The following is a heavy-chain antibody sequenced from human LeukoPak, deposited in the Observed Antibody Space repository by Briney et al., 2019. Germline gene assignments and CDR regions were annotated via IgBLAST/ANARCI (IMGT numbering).Heavy chain of an antibody. CDR1: GFTFSSYS. J-gene: IGHJ4*02. D-gene: IGHD5-18*01. V-gene: IGHV3-21*01. CDR3: ARDGYSYGLYFDY. Sequence: GGSLRLPCAASGFTFSSYSMNWVRQAPGKGLEWVSSISSSSSYIYYADSVKGRFTISRDNAKNSLYLQMNSLRAEDTAVYYCARDGYSYGLYFDYWGQGTLVTVSS. CDR2: ISSSSSYI.